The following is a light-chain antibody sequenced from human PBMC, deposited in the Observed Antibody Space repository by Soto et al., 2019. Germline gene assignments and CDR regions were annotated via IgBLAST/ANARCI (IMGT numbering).Light chain of an antibody. CDR3: QQYGSAPWT. CDR1: LSVASNY. CDR2: AAS. J-gene: IGKJ1*01. V-gene: IGKV3-20*01. Sequence: EIVLTQSPGTLPLSPGERATLSCRASLSVASNYLAWYQQKPGQAPRLLIYAASGRATGIPDRFSGRGSGSDFTLTISSLETEDFAVYYCQQYGSAPWTFGQGTKVEIK.